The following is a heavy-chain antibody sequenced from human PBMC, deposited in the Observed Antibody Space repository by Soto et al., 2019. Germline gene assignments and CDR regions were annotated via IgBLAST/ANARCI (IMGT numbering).Heavy chain of an antibody. CDR1: GGSMNSHDYY. D-gene: IGHD3-10*01. V-gene: IGHV4-30-4*01. CDR2: IHNSGST. CDR3: ARGEVRGPFDI. Sequence: QQQLQESGPGLVKPSQTLSLTCTVSGGSMNSHDYYWSWIRQPQGKGLEWIGYIHNSGSTYYNPSLKSRLTTSSDKSKNQCSLRLNAVTAADTALYFCARGEVRGPFDIWGQGTKVTVSS. J-gene: IGHJ3*02.